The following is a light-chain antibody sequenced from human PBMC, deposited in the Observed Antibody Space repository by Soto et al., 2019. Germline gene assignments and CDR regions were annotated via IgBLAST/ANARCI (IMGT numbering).Light chain of an antibody. CDR3: QQYNNWPQT. J-gene: IGKJ1*01. Sequence: EVVVTQSPATLSVSPGERASLSCMAGQSVSSNLAWYEQKDGKAPRIIIYGASTRATGIPARFSVIGSGTEGTLALSSLPSEDVAVDYGQQYNNWPQTCGQGTKVEIK. CDR1: QSVSSN. V-gene: IGKV3-15*01. CDR2: GAS.